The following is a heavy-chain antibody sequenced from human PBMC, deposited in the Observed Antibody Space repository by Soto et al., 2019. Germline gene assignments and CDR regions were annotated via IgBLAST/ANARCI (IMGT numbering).Heavy chain of an antibody. CDR3: ARDKEPAAIHNWFDP. Sequence: QVQLVQSGAEVKKPGASVKVSCKASGYTFTSYDISWVRQAPGQGLEWMGWISAYNGNTNYAQKLQGRVTMTTDTPTNTAYMELRSLRSDDTAVYYCARDKEPAAIHNWFDPWGQGTLVTVSS. V-gene: IGHV1-18*01. CDR2: ISAYNGNT. CDR1: GYTFTSYD. J-gene: IGHJ5*02. D-gene: IGHD2-2*01.